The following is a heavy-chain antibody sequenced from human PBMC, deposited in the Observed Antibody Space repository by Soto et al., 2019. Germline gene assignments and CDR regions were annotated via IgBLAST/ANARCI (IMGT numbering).Heavy chain of an antibody. Sequence: GGSLRLSCAASGFTFSIYAMSWVRQAPGKGLEWVSGIGGGADDTHYADSVKGRFIISRDNSKNTLSLQMNGLRAEDTAVYYCAKPGRGQLLYVDYWGQGTLVTVSS. D-gene: IGHD2-2*01. J-gene: IGHJ4*02. CDR3: AKPGRGQLLYVDY. CDR1: GFTFSIYA. V-gene: IGHV3-23*01. CDR2: IGGGADDT.